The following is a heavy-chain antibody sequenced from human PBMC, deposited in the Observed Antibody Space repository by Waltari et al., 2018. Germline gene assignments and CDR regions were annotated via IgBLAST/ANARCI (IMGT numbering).Heavy chain of an antibody. V-gene: IGHV4-59*11. CDR2: IYYSGST. Sequence: QVQLQESGPGLVKPSETLSLTCTVSGGSISSHSWSWIRQPPGKGLEWIGYIYYSGSTNYNPSLKSRVTISVDTSKNQFSLKLSSVTAADTAVYYCARAKNWNEAGMDVWGQGTTVTVSS. CDR1: GGSISSHS. J-gene: IGHJ6*02. D-gene: IGHD1-1*01. CDR3: ARAKNWNEAGMDV.